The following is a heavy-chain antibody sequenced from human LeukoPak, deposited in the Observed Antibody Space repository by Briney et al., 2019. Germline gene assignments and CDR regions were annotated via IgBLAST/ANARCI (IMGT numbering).Heavy chain of an antibody. J-gene: IGHJ4*02. V-gene: IGHV1-18*01. CDR3: ARDPRNYYDSSGYYTS. D-gene: IGHD3-22*01. Sequence: ASVKVSCKASGYTFTSYGISWVRQAPGQGLEWMGWISAYNGNTNYAQKLQGRVTMTTDTSTSTAYMELRSLRSDDTAVYYCARDPRNYYDSSGYYTSWGQGTLVTVSS. CDR2: ISAYNGNT. CDR1: GYTFTSYG.